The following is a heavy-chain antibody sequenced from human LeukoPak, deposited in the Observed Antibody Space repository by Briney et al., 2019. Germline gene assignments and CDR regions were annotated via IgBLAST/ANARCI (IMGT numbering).Heavy chain of an antibody. CDR1: GFTFSSKW. CDR2: IKQDGSEK. CDR3: ANFQTVGVKSFEH. Sequence: GGSLRLSCAASGFTFSSKWMSWVRQAPGKGLEWVANIKQDGSEKSYVDSVKGRFTISRDNAKNSLYLQMESLRVEDTAVYYCANFQTVGVKSFEHWGQGTLVTVSS. D-gene: IGHD1-26*01. V-gene: IGHV3-7*01. J-gene: IGHJ5*02.